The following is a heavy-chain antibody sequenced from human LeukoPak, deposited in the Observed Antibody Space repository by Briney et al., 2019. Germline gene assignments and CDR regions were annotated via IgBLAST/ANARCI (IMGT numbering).Heavy chain of an antibody. V-gene: IGHV3-7*01. CDR1: GFTFSSYW. CDR2: IKQDGSEK. J-gene: IGHJ4*02. Sequence: GGSLRLSCAASGFTFSSYWMSWVRQAPGKWLEWVANIKQDGSEKYYVDSVKGRFTISRDNAKNSLYLQMNSLRAEDTAVYYCARDSSLSLRFLEWLLTFDYWGQGTLVTVSS. D-gene: IGHD3-3*01. CDR3: ARDSSLSLRFLEWLLTFDY.